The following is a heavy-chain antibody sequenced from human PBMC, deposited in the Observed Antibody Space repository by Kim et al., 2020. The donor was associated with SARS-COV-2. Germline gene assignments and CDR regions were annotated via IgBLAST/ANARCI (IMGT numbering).Heavy chain of an antibody. Sequence: GGSLRLSCAASGFAFGDYAMHWVRQAPGKGLEWVSGISWNSDNIVYADSVKGRFTISRDSAKNSLYLQMNSLRAEDTALYYCAKAGCSSTTCYLNCWGQGTLVTVSS. CDR2: ISWNSDNI. D-gene: IGHD2-2*01. CDR1: GFAFGDYA. J-gene: IGHJ4*02. V-gene: IGHV3-9*01. CDR3: AKAGCSSTTCYLNC.